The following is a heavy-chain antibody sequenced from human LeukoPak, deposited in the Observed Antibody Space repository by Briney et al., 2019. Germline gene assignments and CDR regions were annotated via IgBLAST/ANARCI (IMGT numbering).Heavy chain of an antibody. Sequence: GGSLRLSCATSGFTFSDYNMNWVRQVPGKGLESVSYMSRSGNIIYYADSVKGRFTISRDNAKNSLYLQMNSLRVEDAGVYYCAELGITMIWGVWGKGTTVTISS. V-gene: IGHV3-48*01. J-gene: IGHJ6*04. CDR2: MSRSGNII. CDR3: AELGITMIWGV. CDR1: GFTFSDYN. D-gene: IGHD3-22*01.